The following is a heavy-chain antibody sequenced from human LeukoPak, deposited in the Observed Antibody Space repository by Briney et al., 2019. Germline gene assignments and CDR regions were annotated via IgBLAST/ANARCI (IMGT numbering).Heavy chain of an antibody. Sequence: PSETLSLTCTVSGGSISSSSYYWGWIRQPPGKGLEWIGSIYYSGSTYYNPSLKSRVTISVDTSKNQFSLKLSSVTAADTAVYYCARLYSNNYAYYWGQGTLVTVSS. CDR3: ARLYSNNYAYY. CDR1: GGSISSSSYY. J-gene: IGHJ4*02. CDR2: IYYSGST. D-gene: IGHD5-24*01. V-gene: IGHV4-39*01.